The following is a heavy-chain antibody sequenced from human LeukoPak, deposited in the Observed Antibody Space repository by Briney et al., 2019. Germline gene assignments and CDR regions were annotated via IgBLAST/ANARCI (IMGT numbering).Heavy chain of an antibody. D-gene: IGHD6-13*01. Sequence: GGSLRLSCAASGFTFSSYAMNRVRQAPGKGLEWVSSISASGGSTYYADSVKGRFTISRDNSKNTLYLQMNSLRAEDTAVYSCAKDQGAAEAFDIWGQGTMVTVSS. CDR1: GFTFSSYA. CDR2: ISASGGST. V-gene: IGHV3-23*01. J-gene: IGHJ3*02. CDR3: AKDQGAAEAFDI.